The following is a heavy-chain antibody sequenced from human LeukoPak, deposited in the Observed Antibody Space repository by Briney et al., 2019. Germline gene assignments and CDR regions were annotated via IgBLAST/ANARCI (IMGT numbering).Heavy chain of an antibody. CDR1: GFTFSSYG. D-gene: IGHD3-10*01. CDR3: AKDHQGLLWFGELSMVGENWFDP. J-gene: IGHJ5*02. CDR2: IRYDGSNK. V-gene: IGHV3-30*02. Sequence: PGGSLRLSCAASGFTFSSYGMHWVRQAPGKGLEWVAFIRYDGSNKYYADSVKGRFTISRDNSKNTLYLQMNSLRAEDTAVYYCAKDHQGLLWFGELSMVGENWFDPWGQGTLVTVSS.